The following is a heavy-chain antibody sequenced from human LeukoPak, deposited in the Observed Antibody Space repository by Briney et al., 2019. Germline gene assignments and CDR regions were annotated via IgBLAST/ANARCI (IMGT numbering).Heavy chain of an antibody. CDR1: GFTFSSYA. V-gene: IGHV3-23*01. D-gene: IGHD6-19*01. Sequence: QPGGSLRLSCAASGFTFSSYAMNWVRQAPGKGLEWVSVTSSSGDTTYYSDSVKGRFIISRDNSKNTLYLQMNSLRAEDTAVYYCAKAGIAVPATPEYCGQGTQVTVSS. CDR3: AKAGIAVPATPEY. CDR2: TSSSGDTT. J-gene: IGHJ4*02.